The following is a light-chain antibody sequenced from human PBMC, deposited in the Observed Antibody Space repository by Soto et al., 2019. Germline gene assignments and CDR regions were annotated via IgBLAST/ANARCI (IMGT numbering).Light chain of an antibody. CDR3: QQSYSTPPFT. V-gene: IGKV1-12*01. Sequence: DIQMTQSPSSVSAFVGDRVTITCRASQGISTWLAWYQQKPGKAPNLLIYGASSLQSGIPSRFSGSGSGTDFTLTISSLQPEDSATYYCQQSYSTPPFTFGPGTRVDI. CDR2: GAS. J-gene: IGKJ3*01. CDR1: QGISTW.